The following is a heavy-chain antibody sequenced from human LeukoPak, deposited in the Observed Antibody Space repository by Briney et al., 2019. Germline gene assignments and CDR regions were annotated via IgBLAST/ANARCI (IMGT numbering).Heavy chain of an antibody. D-gene: IGHD5-12*01. CDR2: IYTSGST. CDR1: GGSISSGSYY. V-gene: IGHV4-61*02. Sequence: SQTLSLTCTVSGGSISSGSYYWSWIRQPAGKGLEWIGRIYTSGSTNYNPSLKSRVTISVDTSKNQFSLKLSSVTAADTAVYYCARQGWLRPQYDYWGQGTLVTVSS. CDR3: ARQGWLRPQYDY. J-gene: IGHJ4*02.